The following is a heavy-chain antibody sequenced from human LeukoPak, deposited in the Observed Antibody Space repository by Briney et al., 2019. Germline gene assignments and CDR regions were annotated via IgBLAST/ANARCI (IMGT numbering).Heavy chain of an antibody. D-gene: IGHD4-11*01. CDR1: GFTVSSNY. CDR3: ARPDYSNYYYYGMDV. J-gene: IGHJ6*02. CDR2: IYSGGST. Sequence: GGSLRLSCAASGFTVSSNYMSWVRQAPGKGLEWVSVIYSGGSTYYADSVKGRFTISRDNSKNTLYLQMNSLRAEDTAVYYCARPDYSNYYYYGMDVWGQGTTVTVSS. V-gene: IGHV3-66*04.